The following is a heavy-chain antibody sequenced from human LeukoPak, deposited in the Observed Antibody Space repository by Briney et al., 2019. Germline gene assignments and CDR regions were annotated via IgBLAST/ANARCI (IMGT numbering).Heavy chain of an antibody. D-gene: IGHD2-2*01. V-gene: IGHV3-30*18. Sequence: PGRSLRLSCAASGFTFSSYGMHWARQAPGKGLEWVAVITYDGGNKYHADSVKGRFTISRDNSKNTLYLQMNILRAEDTAVYYCAKDRGRTSSAYGMDVWGQGTTVTVSS. CDR3: AKDRGRTSSAYGMDV. J-gene: IGHJ6*02. CDR1: GFTFSSYG. CDR2: ITYDGGNK.